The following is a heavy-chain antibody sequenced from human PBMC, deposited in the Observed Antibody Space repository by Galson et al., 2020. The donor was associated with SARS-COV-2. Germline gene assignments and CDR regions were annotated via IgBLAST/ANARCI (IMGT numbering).Heavy chain of an antibody. CDR2: FHSDGST. CDR1: GGSISSYY. Sequence: SETLSLTCSVSGGSISSYYWSWIRQPPGKGLEWIGFFHSDGSTNYNSSLKSRVTISVDTSKNQFSLNLTSVTAADTAVYYCARYTPSSVAFDYWGLGTLGTVSS. V-gene: IGHV4-59*08. CDR3: ARYTPSSVAFDY. D-gene: IGHD6-6*01. J-gene: IGHJ4*02.